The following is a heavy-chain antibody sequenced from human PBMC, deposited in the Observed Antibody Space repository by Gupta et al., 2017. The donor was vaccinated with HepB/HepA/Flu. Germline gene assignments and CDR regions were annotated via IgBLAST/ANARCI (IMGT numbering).Heavy chain of an antibody. J-gene: IGHJ5*02. CDR1: GGSISSSSYY. V-gene: IGHV4-39*01. CDR2: IYYSGST. Sequence: QLQLQESGPGLVKPSETLSLTCTVSGGSISSSSYYWGWIRQPPGKGLEWIGSIYYSGSTYYNPSLKGRVTISVDTSKNQFSLKLSSVTAADTAVYYCARQGDTIFDGPYNWFDPWGQGTLVTVSS. CDR3: ARQGDTIFDGPYNWFDP. D-gene: IGHD3-3*01.